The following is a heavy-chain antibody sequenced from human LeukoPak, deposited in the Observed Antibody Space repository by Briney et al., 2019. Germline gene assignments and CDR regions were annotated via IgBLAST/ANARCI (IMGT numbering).Heavy chain of an antibody. CDR2: IKQDGTEK. CDR3: ARDMYGGTDY. V-gene: IGHV3-7*01. J-gene: IGHJ4*02. D-gene: IGHD2-8*01. CDR1: GFTFSSSW. Sequence: PGGSLRLSCAASGFTFSSSWMSWARQAPGKGLEWAANIKQDGTEKYYVDSVNGRFTISRDNAKNSLYLQMNSLRAEDTAVYYCARDMYGGTDYWGQGTLVAVSS.